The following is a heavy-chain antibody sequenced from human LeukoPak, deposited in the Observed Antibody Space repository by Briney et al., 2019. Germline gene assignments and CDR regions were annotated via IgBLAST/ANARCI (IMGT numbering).Heavy chain of an antibody. D-gene: IGHD3-10*01. CDR2: INPNSGGT. J-gene: IGHJ4*02. Sequence: ASVKVSCKASGYTFTGYHMHWVRQAPGQGLEWMGWINPNSGGTNYAQKFQGRVTMTRDTSISTAYMELSRLRSDDTAVYYCARVPPDGSGSYRNFDYWGQGTLVTVSS. CDR1: GYTFTGYH. V-gene: IGHV1-2*02. CDR3: ARVPPDGSGSYRNFDY.